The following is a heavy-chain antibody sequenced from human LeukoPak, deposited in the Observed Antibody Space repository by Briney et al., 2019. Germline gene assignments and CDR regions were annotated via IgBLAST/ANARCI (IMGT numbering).Heavy chain of an antibody. J-gene: IGHJ5*02. D-gene: IGHD6-13*01. Sequence: GGSLRLSCAASGFTFSSYSMSWVRHAPGKGLEWVSGINWNGGSTGYADSVKGRFTISRDNAKNSLYLQMNSLRAEDTALYHCARDSKIAAAGDHNNWFDPWGQGTLVTVSS. CDR3: ARDSKIAAAGDHNNWFDP. CDR1: GFTFSSYS. V-gene: IGHV3-20*01. CDR2: INWNGGST.